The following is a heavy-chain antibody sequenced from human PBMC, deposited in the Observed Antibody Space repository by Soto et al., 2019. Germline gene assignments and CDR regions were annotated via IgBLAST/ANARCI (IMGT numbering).Heavy chain of an antibody. D-gene: IGHD3-10*01. Sequence: GGSLRLSCAASGFTFSDCSMHWVRQAPGKGLEWVASTSYNGNNKYYGDSVKGRFTISRDNSTNTLHLQMITLRPEDTAVYYCAKDIKCEDFTYGYFYYGMDVWGQGTTVTVSS. CDR1: GFTFSDCS. CDR2: TSYNGNNK. CDR3: AKDIKCEDFTYGYFYYGMDV. J-gene: IGHJ6*02. V-gene: IGHV3-30*18.